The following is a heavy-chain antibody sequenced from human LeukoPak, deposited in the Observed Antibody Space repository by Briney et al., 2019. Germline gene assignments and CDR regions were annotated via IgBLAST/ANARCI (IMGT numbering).Heavy chain of an antibody. CDR1: GFTFSHYN. V-gene: IGHV3-21*01. CDR2: INRNSDHI. D-gene: IGHD3-10*02. J-gene: IGHJ6*03. CDR3: ARVDLGPVHFYFYNMDV. Sequence: GGSLRLSCAGSGFTFSHYNMNWVRQAPGKGLEWVSSINRNSDHIYYADSMKGRFTTSRDNAKNSLYLQIHNLRAEDTAVYYCARVDLGPVHFYFYNMDVWGKGTTVIVSS.